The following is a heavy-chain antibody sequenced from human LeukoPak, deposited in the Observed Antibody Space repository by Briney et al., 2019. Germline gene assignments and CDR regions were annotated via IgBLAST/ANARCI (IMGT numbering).Heavy chain of an antibody. CDR1: GGTFSNYS. CDR2: INPNSGGT. CDR3: ARDLLGYSSLRI. Sequence: ASVKVSCKASGGTFSNYSMNWVRQAPGQGLEWMGWINPNSGGTNYAQKFQGRVTMTRDTSISTAYMELSRLRSDDTAVYYCARDLLGYSSLRIWGQGTMVTVSS. D-gene: IGHD6-13*01. J-gene: IGHJ3*02. V-gene: IGHV1-2*02.